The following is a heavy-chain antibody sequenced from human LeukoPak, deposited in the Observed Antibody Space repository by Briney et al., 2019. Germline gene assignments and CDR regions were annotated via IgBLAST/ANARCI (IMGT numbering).Heavy chain of an antibody. V-gene: IGHV4-59*01. Sequence: SETLSLTCTVSGGSISSYYWSWIRKPPGKGLEWIGYIYYSGSTNYNPSLKSRVTISVDTSKNQFSLKLSSVTAADTAVYYCARDLHYYDILTGYFSRWFDPWGQGTLVTVSS. CDR2: IYYSGST. CDR3: ARDLHYYDILTGYFSRWFDP. J-gene: IGHJ5*02. D-gene: IGHD3-9*01. CDR1: GGSISSYY.